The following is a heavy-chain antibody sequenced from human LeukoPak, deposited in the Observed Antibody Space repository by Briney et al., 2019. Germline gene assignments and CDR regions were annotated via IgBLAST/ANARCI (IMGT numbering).Heavy chain of an antibody. D-gene: IGHD3-3*01. CDR2: IDARSGIT. CDR3: ARTYDFGRGPPGDAFDN. CDR1: GFTFTIFG. J-gene: IGHJ3*02. V-gene: IGHV3-48*01. Sequence: GGSLRLSCAASGFTFTIFGFNWVRQAPGKVPEWVSYIDARSGITYYADSVQSRFTISRDNAQESVFLQMNSLRADDTAVYYCARTYDFGRGPPGDAFDNWGPGTLVTVSS.